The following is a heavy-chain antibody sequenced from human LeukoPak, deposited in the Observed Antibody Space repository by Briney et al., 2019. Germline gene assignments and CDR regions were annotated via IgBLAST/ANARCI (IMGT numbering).Heavy chain of an antibody. Sequence: GGSLRLSCAASGFTFSDYYMSWIRQAPGKGLEWVSYISSSGSTIYYADTVKGRFTISRDNAKNSLYLQMNSLRAEDTAVYYCARGYSSSWYVHYYYMDVWGKGTTVTVSS. CDR1: GFTFSDYY. J-gene: IGHJ6*03. CDR2: ISSSGSTI. CDR3: ARGYSSSWYVHYYYMDV. V-gene: IGHV3-11*01. D-gene: IGHD6-13*01.